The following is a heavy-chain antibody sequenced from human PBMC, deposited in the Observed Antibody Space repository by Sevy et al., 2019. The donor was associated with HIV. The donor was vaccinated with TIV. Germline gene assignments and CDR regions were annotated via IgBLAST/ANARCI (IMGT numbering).Heavy chain of an antibody. Sequence: ASVKVSCKVSGYTLTELSMHWVRQAPGKGLEWMGGFDPEDGETIYAQKFQGRVTMTEDTSTDTAYMELRSLRSEDTAVYYCATLSIAVAGDFDYWGQGTLVTVSS. V-gene: IGHV1-24*01. CDR2: FDPEDGET. J-gene: IGHJ4*02. D-gene: IGHD6-19*01. CDR3: ATLSIAVAGDFDY. CDR1: GYTLTELS.